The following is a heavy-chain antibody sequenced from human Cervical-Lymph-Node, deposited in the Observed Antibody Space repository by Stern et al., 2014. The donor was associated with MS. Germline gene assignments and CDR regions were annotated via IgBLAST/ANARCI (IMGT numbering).Heavy chain of an antibody. D-gene: IGHD5-24*01. CDR2: AWYDGSTA. CDR1: GFTFSSYG. J-gene: IGHJ4*02. CDR3: ARGHIPYAYNYLFDY. V-gene: IGHV3-33*01. Sequence: VQLVESGGGVVQPGTSLRLSCAASGFTFSSYGMHWVRQAPGKGLEWVALAWYDGSTAYYTNSVKGPFTISRDNSKNTLSLQMNSLTAEDTAVYYCARGHIPYAYNYLFDYWGQGTLVTVSS.